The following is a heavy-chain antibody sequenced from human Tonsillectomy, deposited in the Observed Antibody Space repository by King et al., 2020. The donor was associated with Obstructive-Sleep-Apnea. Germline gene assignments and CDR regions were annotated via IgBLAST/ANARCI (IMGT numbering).Heavy chain of an antibody. CDR3: ARDSPLRTGNYYGMDV. V-gene: IGHV3-33*01. J-gene: IGHJ6*02. CDR1: GFTFNSFG. CDR2: IWYDESNK. D-gene: IGHD3/OR15-3a*01. Sequence: VQLVESGGGVVQPGRSLRLSCAAAGFTFNSFGMDWVRQAPGKGLEWVAFIWYDESNKYYADSVKGRFTNSRDNSKNTLYLQMNSLRAEDTAVYYCARDSPLRTGNYYGMDVWGQGTTVTVSS.